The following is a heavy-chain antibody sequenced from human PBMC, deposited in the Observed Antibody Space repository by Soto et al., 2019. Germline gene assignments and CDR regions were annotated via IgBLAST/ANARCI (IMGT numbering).Heavy chain of an antibody. J-gene: IGHJ6*02. CDR2: IVVGSGNT. V-gene: IGHV1-58*01. Sequence: VKVSCTASGCPFTSSALQWVRQARGPRLEWIGWIVVGSGNTNYAQKFQERVTITRDMSTSTACMELSSLRSEDTAVYYCAAGGSSHPYYYYGMDVWGQGTTVTVSS. CDR3: AAGGSSHPYYYYGMDV. CDR1: GCPFTSSA. D-gene: IGHD6-6*01.